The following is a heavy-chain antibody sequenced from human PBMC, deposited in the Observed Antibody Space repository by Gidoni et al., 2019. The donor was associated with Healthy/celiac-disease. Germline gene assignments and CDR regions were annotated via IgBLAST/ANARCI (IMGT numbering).Heavy chain of an antibody. CDR3: AEGGVPAAMGWFDP. CDR2: VSGSGGSP. Sequence: VQLLESGGGLVEPGGSLRHCGAASGFTYRSYAMSVVRQAPGKGLAWVSAVSGSGGSPYYADSVKGRFPISRDNSKNTLYLQMNSLRAEDTAVYYCAEGGVPAAMGWFDPWGQGTLVTVSS. CDR1: GFTYRSYA. D-gene: IGHD2-2*01. V-gene: IGHV3-23*01. J-gene: IGHJ5*02.